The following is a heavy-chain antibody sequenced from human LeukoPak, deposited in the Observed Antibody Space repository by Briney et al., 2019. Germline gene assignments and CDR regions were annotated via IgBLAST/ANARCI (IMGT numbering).Heavy chain of an antibody. J-gene: IGHJ4*01. CDR2: IWSDGTNR. Sequence: GGSLRLSCAASGFIFSHHGMHWVRQAPGQGLEWVAVIWSDGTNRYYADSVKGRFTISRDNSQNTVFLQMDSLRVKDTAIYYCASDVQRGFDDSNSLKYWGHGTLVTVSS. D-gene: IGHD4-11*01. CDR3: ASDVQRGFDDSNSLKY. V-gene: IGHV3-33*01. CDR1: GFIFSHHG.